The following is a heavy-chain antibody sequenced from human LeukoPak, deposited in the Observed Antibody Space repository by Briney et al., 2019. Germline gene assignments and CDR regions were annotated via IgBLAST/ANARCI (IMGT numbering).Heavy chain of an antibody. D-gene: IGHD6-19*01. CDR1: GFTFSSYW. Sequence: TGGSLRLSCAASGFTFSSYWMSWVRQAPGKGLEWVAKINQDGSEKRFVDSVKGRFTISRDNAQKSLFLQMNSLRAEDTAVYYCARDLGIAVAGTPFDYWGRGTLVTVSS. V-gene: IGHV3-7*01. CDR3: ARDLGIAVAGTPFDY. CDR2: INQDGSEK. J-gene: IGHJ4*02.